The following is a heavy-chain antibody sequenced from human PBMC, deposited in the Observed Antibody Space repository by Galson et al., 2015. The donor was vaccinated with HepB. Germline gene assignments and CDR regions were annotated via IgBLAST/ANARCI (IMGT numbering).Heavy chain of an antibody. CDR3: ARDTAPRDFWSGYDYDQYGMDV. D-gene: IGHD3-3*01. J-gene: IGHJ6*01. CDR2: VSAKNDNT. Sequence: SVKVSCKASGYTFTNYGISWVRQAPGQGLEWMGWVSAKNDNTNYAQKVQGRVTMTTDTSTNTAYMELRSLRSDDTAVYYCARDTAPRDFWSGYDYDQYGMDVWGQGTTVTVSS. CDR1: GYTFTNYG. V-gene: IGHV1-18*04.